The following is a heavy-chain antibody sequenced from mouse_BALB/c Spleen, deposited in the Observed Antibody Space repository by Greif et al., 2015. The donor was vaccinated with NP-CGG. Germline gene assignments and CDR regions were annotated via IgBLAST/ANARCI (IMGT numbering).Heavy chain of an antibody. CDR3: ARLIYGSSYIYAMDY. V-gene: IGHV3-2*02. Sequence: EVKLMESGPGLVKPSQSLSLTCTVTGYSITSDYAWNWIRQFPGNKLEWMGYISYSGSTSYNPSLKSRISITRDTSKNQFFLQLNSVTTEDTATYYCARLIYGSSYIYAMDYWGQGTSVTVSS. CDR2: ISYSGST. J-gene: IGHJ4*01. CDR1: GYSITSDYA. D-gene: IGHD1-1*01.